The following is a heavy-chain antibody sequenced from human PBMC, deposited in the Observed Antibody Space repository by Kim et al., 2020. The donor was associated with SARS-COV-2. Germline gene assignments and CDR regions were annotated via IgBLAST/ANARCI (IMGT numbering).Heavy chain of an antibody. CDR2: IYYSGST. D-gene: IGHD2-2*01. J-gene: IGHJ6*02. CDR3: ARRRWGGYCSSTSCQVGYVDV. V-gene: IGHV4-39*01. CDR1: GGSISSSSYY. Sequence: SETLSLTCTVSGGSISSSSYYWGWIRQPPGKGLEWIGSIYYSGSTYYNPSLKSRVTISVDTSKNQFSLKLSSVTAADTAVYYCARRRWGGYCSSTSCQVGYVDVWGQGTTVTVSS.